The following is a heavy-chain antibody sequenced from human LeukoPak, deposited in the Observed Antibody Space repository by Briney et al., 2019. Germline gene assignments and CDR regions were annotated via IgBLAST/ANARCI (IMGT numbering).Heavy chain of an antibody. J-gene: IGHJ3*01. CDR3: ARILDRDA. CDR1: GGTMSDSY. V-gene: IGHV4-4*07. D-gene: IGHD3-22*01. Sequence: SETLSLTCTVSGGTMSDSYSYCVRHSAATGMEWIGRIHAIGSTNYNPSLKSRVIISLDTSKNQFSLSLSAVTAADTATYYCARILDRDAWGQGTLVTVSP. CDR2: IHAIGST.